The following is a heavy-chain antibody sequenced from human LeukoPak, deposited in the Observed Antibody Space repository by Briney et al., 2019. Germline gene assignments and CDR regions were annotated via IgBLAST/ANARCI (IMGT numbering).Heavy chain of an antibody. J-gene: IGHJ4*02. Sequence: GGSLRLSCAASGFTFSDYDMHWVRQATGKGLEWVSAIGTAGDTHYTISRENAKNSLYLQMNSLRAGDTAVYYCARVAKERVGGVYYFDYWGQGTLVTVSS. V-gene: IGHV3-13*01. CDR3: ARVAKERVGGVYYFDY. CDR1: GFTFSDYD. CDR2: IGTAGDT. D-gene: IGHD1-1*01.